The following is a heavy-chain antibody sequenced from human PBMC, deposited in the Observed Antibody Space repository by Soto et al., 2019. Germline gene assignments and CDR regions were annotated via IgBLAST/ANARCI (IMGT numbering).Heavy chain of an antibody. Sequence: PGGSLRLSCAASGFPPRNYWMHWVRQAPGEGLVWVSRIGGDGGGTTYADSVKGRFTISRDNAKNTLYLQMNSLRAEDSAVYYCTRVVDGSAGEFDYWGQGTLVTVSS. CDR3: TRVVDGSAGEFDY. D-gene: IGHD3-10*01. V-gene: IGHV3-74*01. CDR1: GFPPRNYW. CDR2: IGGDGGGT. J-gene: IGHJ4*02.